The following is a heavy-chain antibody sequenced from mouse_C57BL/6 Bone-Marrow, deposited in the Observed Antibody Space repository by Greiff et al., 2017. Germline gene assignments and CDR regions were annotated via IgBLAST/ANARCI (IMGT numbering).Heavy chain of an antibody. CDR2: IYPGDGDT. CDR1: GYAFSSSW. Sequence: VQLVESGPELVKPGASVKISCKASGYAFSSSWMNWVKQRPGKGLEWIGRIYPGDGDTNYNGKFKGKATLTADKASSTAYMQLSSLTSEDSAVFFCARDYYGFDWYFDVWGTGTTVTVSS. V-gene: IGHV1-82*01. CDR3: ARDYYGFDWYFDV. J-gene: IGHJ1*03. D-gene: IGHD2-2*01.